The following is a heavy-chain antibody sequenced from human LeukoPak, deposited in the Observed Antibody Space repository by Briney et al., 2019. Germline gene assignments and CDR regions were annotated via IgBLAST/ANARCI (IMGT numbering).Heavy chain of an antibody. CDR3: ARGRYHWSY. D-gene: IGHD1-1*01. Sequence: SETLSLTCAVYGGSFSGYYWRWTRHPPGKGLEWIGEINHSGSTNYNPLLKSRVTISVDTSKNQFSLRLTSVTAADTDVYYCARGRYHWSYWGQGTLVTVSS. CDR1: GGSFSGYY. CDR2: INHSGST. V-gene: IGHV4-34*01. J-gene: IGHJ4*02.